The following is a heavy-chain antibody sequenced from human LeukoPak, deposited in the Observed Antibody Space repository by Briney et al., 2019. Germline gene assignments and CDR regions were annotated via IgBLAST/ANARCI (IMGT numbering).Heavy chain of an antibody. Sequence: PGGSLRLSCAASGFTFRDYYMSWLRQAPGKGLEWVSYISSSGSTIYYADSVKGRFTISRDNAKNSLYLQMNSLRAEDTAVYYCARAPHFDWLLSVYFYMDVWGKGTTVTVSS. D-gene: IGHD3-9*01. CDR1: GFTFRDYY. CDR2: ISSSGSTI. V-gene: IGHV3-11*04. J-gene: IGHJ6*03. CDR3: ARAPHFDWLLSVYFYMDV.